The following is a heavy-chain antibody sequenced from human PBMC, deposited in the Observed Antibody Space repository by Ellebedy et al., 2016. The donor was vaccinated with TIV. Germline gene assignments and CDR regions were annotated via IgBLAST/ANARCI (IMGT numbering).Heavy chain of an antibody. CDR3: ARDQESDYYDSSGYSFDY. V-gene: IGHV3-48*04. Sequence: GESLKISCAASGFTFSNYSMNWVRQAPGKGLEWVSYISSRPSTIYYADSVKGRFTISRDNAKNSLYLQMNSLRAEDTAVYYCARDQESDYYDSSGYSFDYWGQGTLVTVSS. J-gene: IGHJ4*02. D-gene: IGHD3-22*01. CDR2: ISSRPSTI. CDR1: GFTFSNYS.